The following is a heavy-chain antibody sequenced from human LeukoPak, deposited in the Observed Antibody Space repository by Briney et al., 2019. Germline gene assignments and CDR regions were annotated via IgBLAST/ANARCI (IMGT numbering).Heavy chain of an antibody. V-gene: IGHV4-39*01. J-gene: IGHJ5*02. CDR3: ARMFRSSWYINWFDP. CDR1: GGSISSSNYY. D-gene: IGHD6-13*01. Sequence: SETLSLTCTVSGGSISSSNYYWGWIRQPPGKGLEWIGSIHFSGSTYYSPSLTSRVTISVDTPKNQFSLKLNFVTAADTAMYYCARMFRSSWYINWFDPWGQGTLVTVSS. CDR2: IHFSGST.